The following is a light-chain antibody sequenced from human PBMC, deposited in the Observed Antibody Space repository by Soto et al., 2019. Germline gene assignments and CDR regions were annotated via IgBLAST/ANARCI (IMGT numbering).Light chain of an antibody. CDR1: QSISSN. CDR2: GAS. V-gene: IGKV3-15*01. CDR3: QQHNNWPPWT. J-gene: IGKJ1*01. Sequence: EIVMTQSPATLSVSPGERATLSCRASQSISSNLAWYQQKPGQAPRLLIYGASSRATGIPARFSGSWSGTEFTLTISSLQSEDFVVYYCQQHNNWPPWTFGQGTKVDIK.